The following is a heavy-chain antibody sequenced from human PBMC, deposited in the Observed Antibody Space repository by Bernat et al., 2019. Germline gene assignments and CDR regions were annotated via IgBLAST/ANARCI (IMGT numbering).Heavy chain of an antibody. J-gene: IGHJ6*03. CDR2: IYSGGST. CDR1: GFTVSSNY. Sequence: EVQLVESGGGLIQPGGSLRLSCAASGFTVSSNYMSWVRQAPGKGLEWVSVIYSGGSTYYAESVKGRFTISRDNSKNTLYLQMNSLRAEDTAVYYCARDLSRIAARPSSIGYYYYYYMDVWGKGTTVTVSS. CDR3: ARDLSRIAARPSSIGYYYYYYMDV. D-gene: IGHD6-6*01. V-gene: IGHV3-53*01.